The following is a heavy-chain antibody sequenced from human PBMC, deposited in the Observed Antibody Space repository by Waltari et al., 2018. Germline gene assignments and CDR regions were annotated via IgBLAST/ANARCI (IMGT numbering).Heavy chain of an antibody. CDR2: VRGDGKT. V-gene: IGHV4-4*02. Sequence: QLQLQESGPGLVKPSGTLSLICAVSGDSMRTSDYWSWVRQTPGKGLEWIGQVRGDGKTNYNPSFASRVTMSLDTSTYHCALKLTSATAADTALYYCARDRGRGLYLDTWGQGTLVTVSP. J-gene: IGHJ4*02. CDR1: GDSMRTSDY. CDR3: ARDRGRGLYLDT. D-gene: IGHD1-1*01.